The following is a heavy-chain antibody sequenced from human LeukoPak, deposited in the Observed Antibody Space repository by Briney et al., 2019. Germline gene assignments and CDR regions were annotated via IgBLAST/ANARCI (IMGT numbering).Heavy chain of an antibody. Sequence: SETLSLTCAVYGGSFSGYYWSWIRQPPGKGLEWIGEINHSGSTNYNPSLKSRVTISVDTSKNQFSLKLSSVTAADTAVYYCARAPSVGYYDFWSGYYPYYFDYWGQGTLVTVSS. V-gene: IGHV4-34*01. CDR1: GGSFSGYY. CDR2: INHSGST. J-gene: IGHJ4*02. CDR3: ARAPSVGYYDFWSGYYPYYFDY. D-gene: IGHD3-3*01.